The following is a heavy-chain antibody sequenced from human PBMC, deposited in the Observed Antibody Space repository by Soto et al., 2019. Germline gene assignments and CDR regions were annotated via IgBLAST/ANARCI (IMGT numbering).Heavy chain of an antibody. J-gene: IGHJ4*02. CDR3: AKDWWQLRFDY. CDR2: IYSGGST. Sequence: PVGSLRLSCAASGFTVSSNYMTWVRQAPGKGLEWVSVIYSGGSTYYADSVKGRFTISRDNSKNTLYLQMNSLRAEDTAVYYCAKDWWQLRFDYWGQGTLVTVSS. V-gene: IGHV3-53*01. D-gene: IGHD2-15*01. CDR1: GFTVSSNY.